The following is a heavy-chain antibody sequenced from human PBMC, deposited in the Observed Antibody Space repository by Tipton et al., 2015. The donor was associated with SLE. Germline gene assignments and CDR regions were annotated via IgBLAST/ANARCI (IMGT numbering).Heavy chain of an antibody. D-gene: IGHD3-10*01. CDR1: GFIFSDYS. J-gene: IGHJ5*02. CDR3: AGDDYASGIT. CDR2: IKEDGSEK. V-gene: IGHV3-7*01. Sequence: GSLRLSCAASGFIFSDYSMNWVRQAPGKGLEWVANIKEDGSEKSYVDSVKGRFTISRDNAKNSLYLQMNSLRVEDTAVYFCAGDDYASGITWGQGTLVTVSS.